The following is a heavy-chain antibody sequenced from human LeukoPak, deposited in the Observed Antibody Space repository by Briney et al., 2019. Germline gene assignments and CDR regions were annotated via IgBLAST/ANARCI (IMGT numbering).Heavy chain of an antibody. CDR2: ITGDGTTT. CDR1: GLTFSSYG. CDR3: ARGRGSYVPLDI. V-gene: IGHV3-23*01. J-gene: IGHJ3*02. Sequence: GGSLRLSCEASGLTFSSYGMSWVRQAPGKGLQWVSAITGDGTTTYYADSVKGRFTISRDNSKNMLYLQMSSLRAEDTAVYYCARGRGSYVPLDIWGQGTMVTVSS. D-gene: IGHD3-16*01.